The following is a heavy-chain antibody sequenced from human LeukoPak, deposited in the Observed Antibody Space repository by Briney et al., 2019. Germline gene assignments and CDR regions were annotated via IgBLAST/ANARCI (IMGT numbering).Heavy chain of an antibody. J-gene: IGHJ4*02. D-gene: IGHD3-9*01. CDR1: GFTFSSYA. Sequence: GGSLRLSCAASGFTFSSYAMSWVRQAPGKGLEWVSAISGSGGSTYYADSVKGRFTISRDNSKNTLFLQMNSLRAEDTAVYYCAKDTLLNYDILTGYDYWGQGTLVTVSS. CDR3: AKDTLLNYDILTGYDY. CDR2: ISGSGGST. V-gene: IGHV3-23*01.